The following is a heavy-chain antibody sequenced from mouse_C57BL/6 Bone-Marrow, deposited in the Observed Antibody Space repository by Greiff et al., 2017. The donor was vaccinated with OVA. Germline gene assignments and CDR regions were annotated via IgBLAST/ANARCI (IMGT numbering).Heavy chain of an antibody. V-gene: IGHV5-2*01. Sequence: DVKLVESGGGLVQPGESLKLSCESNEYEFPSYYMSWVRKTPEKRLELVAAINSDGGSTYYPDTMERRFIISRDNTKKTPYLQMSSLRSEDTALYYCARLNSNRYFDVWGTGTTVTVSS. D-gene: IGHD2-5*01. CDR2: INSDGGST. CDR3: ARLNSNRYFDV. J-gene: IGHJ1*03. CDR1: EYEFPSYY.